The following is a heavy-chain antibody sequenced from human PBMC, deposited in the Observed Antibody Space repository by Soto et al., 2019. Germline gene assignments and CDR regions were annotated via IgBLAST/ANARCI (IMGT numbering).Heavy chain of an antibody. D-gene: IGHD2-15*01. CDR2: INPNSGGT. CDR3: ARGIKGGYYYMDV. CDR1: GYTFTGYY. Sequence: GASVKVSCKASGYTFTGYYMHWVRQAPGQGLEWMGWINPNSGGTNYAQKFQGWVTMTRDTSISTAYMELSSLRSEDTAVYYCARGIKGGYYYMDVWGKGTTVTVSS. V-gene: IGHV1-2*04. J-gene: IGHJ6*03.